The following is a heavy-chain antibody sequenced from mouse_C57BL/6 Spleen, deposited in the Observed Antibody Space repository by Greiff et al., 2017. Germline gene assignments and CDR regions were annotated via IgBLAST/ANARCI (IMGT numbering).Heavy chain of an antibody. CDR2: INPSTGGT. CDR1: GYSFTGYY. CDR3: ARDKRGKNYFDY. Sequence: EVQLQQSGPELVKPGASVKISCKASGYSFTGYYMNWVKQSPEKSLEWIGEINPSTGGTTYNQKFKAKATLTVDKSSSTAYMQLKSLTSEDSAVYYCARDKRGKNYFDYWGQGTTLTVSS. J-gene: IGHJ2*01. V-gene: IGHV1-42*01.